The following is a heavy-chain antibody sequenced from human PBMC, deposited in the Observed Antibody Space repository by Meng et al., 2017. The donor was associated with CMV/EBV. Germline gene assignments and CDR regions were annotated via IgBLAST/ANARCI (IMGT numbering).Heavy chain of an antibody. CDR3: ARIAAAGRFDY. V-gene: IGHV2-5*02. D-gene: IGHD6-13*01. CDR2: IYWDDAK. CDR1: GFSLSTSGVG. Sequence: TLKESVPTLVKPTQTLTLTCTFSGFSLSTSGVGVGWIRQPPGKALEWLALIYWDDAKRYSPSLKSRLTITKDTSKNQVVLTMTNMDPVDTATYYCARIAAAGRFDYWGQGTLVTVSS. J-gene: IGHJ4*02.